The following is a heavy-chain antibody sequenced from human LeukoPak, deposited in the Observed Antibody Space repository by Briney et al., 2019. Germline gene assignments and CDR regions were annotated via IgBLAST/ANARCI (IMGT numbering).Heavy chain of an antibody. CDR1: GFTFSSYT. Sequence: GGSLRLSCAASGFTFSSYTMNWVRQAPGKGLEWVSSISSSSDDIYYADSVKGRFTISRDNAKNSLYLQMNSLRAEDTAIYYCTRVGYIDEGIDYWGQGTLVTVSS. CDR3: TRVGYIDEGIDY. V-gene: IGHV3-21*06. CDR2: ISSSSDDI. J-gene: IGHJ4*02. D-gene: IGHD5-24*01.